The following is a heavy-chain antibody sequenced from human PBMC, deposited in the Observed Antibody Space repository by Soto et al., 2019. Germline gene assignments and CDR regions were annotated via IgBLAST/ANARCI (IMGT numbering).Heavy chain of an antibody. J-gene: IGHJ5*02. V-gene: IGHV4-30-4*08. CDR2: ISDSGST. Sequence: PSETLSLTCSVSGASIGSGDDYWTWIRQSPGKGLEWIGYISDSGSTFYNPSLRSRLTIALDTSKNHFSLKLNSVTAADTAVYYCANYQPPEFDHWGQGIPVTVSS. CDR3: ANYQPPEFDH. CDR1: GASIGSGDDY. D-gene: IGHD2-2*01.